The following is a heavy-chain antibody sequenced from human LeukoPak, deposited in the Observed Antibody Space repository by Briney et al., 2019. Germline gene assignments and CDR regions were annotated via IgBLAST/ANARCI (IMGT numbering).Heavy chain of an antibody. CDR2: IASDGSST. J-gene: IGHJ4*02. V-gene: IGHV3-74*01. D-gene: IGHD4-23*01. CDR3: ARGRPHGNDY. CDR1: GFTFSSYW. Sequence: GGSLRLSCAASGFTFSSYWMNWVRQAPGKGLVWVSRIASDGSSTTYADSVKGRFSISRDNAKNTLYLQMNSLRVEDTAVYYCARGRPHGNDYWGQGSLVTVSS.